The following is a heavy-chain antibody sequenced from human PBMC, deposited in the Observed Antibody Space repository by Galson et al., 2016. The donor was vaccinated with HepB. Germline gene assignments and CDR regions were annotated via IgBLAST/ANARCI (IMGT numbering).Heavy chain of an antibody. V-gene: IGHV3-7*01. CDR1: GFSFSNYW. CDR2: IRHDGSET. J-gene: IGHJ5*02. Sequence: SLRLSCAASGFSFSNYWMSWVRQAPGKGLEWVAYIRHDGSETYYVDSVKGRFTTSRDNAKTSLYLQMNSLRAEDTAVYYCAIITVGFGKPRGRFDPWGQGTLVIVSS. D-gene: IGHD3-3*01. CDR3: AIITVGFGKPRGRFDP.